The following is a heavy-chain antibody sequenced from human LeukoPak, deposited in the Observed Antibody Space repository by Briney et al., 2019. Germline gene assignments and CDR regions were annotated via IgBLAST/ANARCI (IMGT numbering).Heavy chain of an antibody. CDR1: GGSISSSSYY. D-gene: IGHD3-22*01. Sequence: PSETLSLTCTVSGGSISSSSYYWGWIRQPPGKGLEWIGSIYYSGSTYYNPSLKSRVTISVDTSKNQFSLKLSSVTAADTAVYYCASNTMTRTGLDYWGQGTLVTVSS. V-gene: IGHV4-39*01. J-gene: IGHJ4*02. CDR3: ASNTMTRTGLDY. CDR2: IYYSGST.